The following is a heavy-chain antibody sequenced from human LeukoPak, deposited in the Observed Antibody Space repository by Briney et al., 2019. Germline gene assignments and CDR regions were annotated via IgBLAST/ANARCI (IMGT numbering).Heavy chain of an antibody. CDR1: GGSISSSSYY. V-gene: IGHV4-39*07. J-gene: IGHJ5*02. Sequence: SETLSLTCTVSGGSISSSSYYWGWIRQPPGKGLEWIGSIYYSGSTNYNPSLKSRVTISVDTSKNQFSLKLSSVTAADTAVCYCAIKNWNYGWFDPWGQGTLVTVSS. CDR3: AIKNWNYGWFDP. CDR2: IYYSGST. D-gene: IGHD1-7*01.